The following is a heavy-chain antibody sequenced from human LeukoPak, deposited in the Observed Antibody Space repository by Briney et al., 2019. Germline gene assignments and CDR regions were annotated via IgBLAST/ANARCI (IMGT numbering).Heavy chain of an antibody. CDR2: INPSGGSV. J-gene: IGHJ4*02. V-gene: IGHV1-46*01. D-gene: IGHD3-9*01. CDR3: ATDDILTGSSEFDY. Sequence: ASVKVSCKASGDTFINYYMHWVRQAPGQGLEWMGIINPSGGSVSYAQKFQGRVTMTRDTSTSTVYMDLSSLRSEDTTVYYCATDDILTGSSEFDYWGQGTLVTVSS. CDR1: GDTFINYY.